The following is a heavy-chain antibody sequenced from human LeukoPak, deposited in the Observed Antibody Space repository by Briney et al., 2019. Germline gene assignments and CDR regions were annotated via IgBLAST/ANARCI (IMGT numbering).Heavy chain of an antibody. D-gene: IGHD2-21*02. Sequence: ASVKVSCKASGYTFTGYYMHWVRQAPGQGLEWVGWINPNSGGTNYAQKFQGRVTMTRDTSISTAYMELSRLRSDDTAVYYCARDQEPNVVVTAILNYWGQGTLVTVSS. CDR2: INPNSGGT. V-gene: IGHV1-2*02. J-gene: IGHJ4*02. CDR1: GYTFTGYY. CDR3: ARDQEPNVVVTAILNY.